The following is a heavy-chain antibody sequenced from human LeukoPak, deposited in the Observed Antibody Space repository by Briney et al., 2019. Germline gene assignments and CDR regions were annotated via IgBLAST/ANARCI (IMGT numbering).Heavy chain of an antibody. V-gene: IGHV1-2*02. CDR1: GYTFTGYY. CDR2: INPNSGGT. Sequence: ASVKASCKASGYTFTGYYMHWVRQAPGQGLEWMGWINPNSGGTNYAQKFQGRVTMTRDTSISTAYMELSRLRSDDTAVYYCARGLVGATSGWFDPWGQGTLVTVSS. CDR3: ARGLVGATSGWFDP. D-gene: IGHD1-26*01. J-gene: IGHJ5*02.